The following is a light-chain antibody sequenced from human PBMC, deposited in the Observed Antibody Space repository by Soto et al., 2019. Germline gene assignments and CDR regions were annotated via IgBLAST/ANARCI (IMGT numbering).Light chain of an antibody. CDR2: DAS. Sequence: DIQMTQSPSTLSASVGDRVTITCRASQSISSLLAWYQQKPGKAPKLLIYDASTLESGVPSRFSGSGSGTEFTLTISSLQPDDFATYYCQQYNSYGTFGQGTRLEIK. V-gene: IGKV1-5*01. CDR3: QQYNSYGT. CDR1: QSISSL. J-gene: IGKJ5*01.